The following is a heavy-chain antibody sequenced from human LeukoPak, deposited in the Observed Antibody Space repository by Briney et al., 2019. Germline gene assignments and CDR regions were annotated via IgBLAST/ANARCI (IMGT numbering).Heavy chain of an antibody. CDR2: ICSSISYT. D-gene: IGHD2-8*01. J-gene: IGHJ6*01. V-gene: IGHV3-21*01. CDR3: ARAVLDVTNGMDA. Sequence: GGSLRLSCAASGVTFRRYSMYWVCHAPREGLEWGLSICSSISYTFHADTEQGRFTISRDTAKKSPCLQWICMRAEDTPVSCCARAVLDVTNGMDAWGQGNPVTLSS. CDR1: GVTFRRYS.